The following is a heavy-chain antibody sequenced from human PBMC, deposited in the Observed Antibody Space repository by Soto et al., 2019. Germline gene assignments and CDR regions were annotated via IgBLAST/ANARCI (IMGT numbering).Heavy chain of an antibody. V-gene: IGHV3-48*02. CDR1: GFTFSSYS. J-gene: IGHJ3*02. CDR2: ISSSSSTI. D-gene: IGHD3-10*01. Sequence: GGSLRLSCAASGFTFSSYSMNWVRQAPGKGLEWVSYISSSSSTIYYADSVKGRFTISRDNAKNSLYLQMNSLGDEDTDVYYCARDGYYYGSGSYDPFDIWGQGTMVTVSS. CDR3: ARDGYYYGSGSYDPFDI.